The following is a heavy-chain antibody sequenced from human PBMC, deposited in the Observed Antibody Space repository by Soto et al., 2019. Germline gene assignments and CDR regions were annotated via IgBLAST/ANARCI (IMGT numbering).Heavy chain of an antibody. V-gene: IGHV1-2*04. D-gene: IGHD3-22*01. J-gene: IGHJ4*02. CDR1: GYTFTGYY. CDR3: ARAPLGIIVAPDF. CDR2: INPNSGGT. Sequence: VASVKVSCKASGYTFTGYYMHWVRQAPGQGLEWMGWINPNSGGTNYAQKFQGWVTMTRDTSISTAYMELSRLRSDDTAVYYCARAPLGIIVAPDFWGKGTLVTVSS.